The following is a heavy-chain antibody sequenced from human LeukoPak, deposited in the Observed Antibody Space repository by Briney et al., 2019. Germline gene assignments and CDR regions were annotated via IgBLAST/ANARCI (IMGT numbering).Heavy chain of an antibody. CDR3: ARGKVGARQFDP. Sequence: ASVKVSFTASGYTFTSYDINWVRQATGQGLEWMGWMNPNSGNTGYAQKFQGRVTMTRNTSISTAYMELSSLRSEDRAVYYCARGKVGARQFDPWGHGTLVTASS. D-gene: IGHD1-26*01. J-gene: IGHJ5*02. V-gene: IGHV1-8*01. CDR1: GYTFTSYD. CDR2: MNPNSGNT.